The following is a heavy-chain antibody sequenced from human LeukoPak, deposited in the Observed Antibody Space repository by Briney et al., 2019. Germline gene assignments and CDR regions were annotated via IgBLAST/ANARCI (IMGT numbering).Heavy chain of an antibody. CDR2: ISAYNGNT. CDR1: GYTFTSYG. J-gene: IGHJ4*02. V-gene: IGHV1-18*03. Sequence: ASVKVSCKASGYTFTSYGISWVRQAPGQGLEWMGWISAYNGNTNYAQKLQGRVTMTTDTSTSTAYMELRSLRSDDMAVYYCARSTLWFGELSSLDYWGQGTLVTVSS. D-gene: IGHD3-10*01. CDR3: ARSTLWFGELSSLDY.